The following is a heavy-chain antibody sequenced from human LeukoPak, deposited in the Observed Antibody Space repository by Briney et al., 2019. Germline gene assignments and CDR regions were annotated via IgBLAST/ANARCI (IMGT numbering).Heavy chain of an antibody. D-gene: IGHD5-24*01. V-gene: IGHV4-34*01. CDR1: SGSFSGYY. CDR2: INHSGST. J-gene: IGHJ4*02. CDR3: ARVGDGHNRPPDY. Sequence: PSETLSLTCAVYSGSFSGYYWSWIRQPPGKGLEWIGEINHSGSTNYNSSLKSRVTISVDTSKNQFSLKMNSVTAADTAVCFCARVGDGHNRPPDYWGQGTLVTVSS.